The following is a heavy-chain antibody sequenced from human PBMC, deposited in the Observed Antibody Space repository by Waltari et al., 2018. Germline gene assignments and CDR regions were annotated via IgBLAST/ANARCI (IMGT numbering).Heavy chain of an antibody. D-gene: IGHD3-9*01. CDR3: AKGGESLRYFDWLSNTPVY. CDR2: ISGSVGST. Sequence: EVQLVESGGGLVQPGGSLRLSCAASGFTFSSYAMSWVRQAQGKGLEWVSAISGSVGSTYYADSVNGRFTISRDNSKNTLYLQMNSLSAEDTAVYYCAKGGESLRYFDWLSNTPVYWGQGTLVTVSS. J-gene: IGHJ4*02. V-gene: IGHV3-23*04. CDR1: GFTFSSYA.